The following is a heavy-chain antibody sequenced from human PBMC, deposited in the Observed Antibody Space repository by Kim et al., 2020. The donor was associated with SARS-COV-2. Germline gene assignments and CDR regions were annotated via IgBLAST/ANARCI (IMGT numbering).Heavy chain of an antibody. Sequence: GGSLRLSCAASGFTFSASAMHWVRQASGKGLEWVGRIRSKPNNYATSYAASVTGRSTLSRDDSTNTAYLQMDSLKTDDTAVYFCSGHSGKHGDRGFDNWGQGTLVTVSS. J-gene: IGHJ4*02. CDR3: SGHSGKHGDRGFDN. D-gene: IGHD4-17*01. CDR2: IRSKPNNYAT. CDR1: GFTFSASA. V-gene: IGHV3-73*01.